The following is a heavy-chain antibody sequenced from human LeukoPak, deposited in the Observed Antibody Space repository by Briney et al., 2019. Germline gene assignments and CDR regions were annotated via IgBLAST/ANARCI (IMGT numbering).Heavy chain of an antibody. V-gene: IGHV4-4*02. Sequence: PSETLSLTCAVSGGSISSSNWWSWVRQPPGKGLEWIGEIYHSGGTNYNPSLKSRVTISVDKSKNQFSLKMSSVTAADTAVYYCSGKGSDAFDIWGQGTMVTVSS. CDR3: SGKGSDAFDI. CDR2: IYHSGGT. CDR1: GGSISSSNW. J-gene: IGHJ3*02.